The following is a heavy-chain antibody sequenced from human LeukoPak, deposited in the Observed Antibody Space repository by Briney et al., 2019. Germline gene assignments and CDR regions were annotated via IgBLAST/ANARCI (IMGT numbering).Heavy chain of an antibody. CDR3: ARGHGYSYGSLGSYYFDY. Sequence: SETLSLTCTVYGGSFSGYYWSWIRQPPGKGLEWIGEINHSGSTNYNPSLKSRVTISVDTSKNQFSLKLSSVTAADTAVYYCARGHGYSYGSLGSYYFDYWGQGTLVTVSS. J-gene: IGHJ4*02. V-gene: IGHV4-34*01. CDR2: INHSGST. CDR1: GGSFSGYY. D-gene: IGHD5-18*01.